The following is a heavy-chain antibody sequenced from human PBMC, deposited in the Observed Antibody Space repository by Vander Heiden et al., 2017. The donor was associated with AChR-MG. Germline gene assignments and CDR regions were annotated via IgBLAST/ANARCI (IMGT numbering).Heavy chain of an antibody. J-gene: IGHJ3*02. D-gene: IGHD4-17*01. CDR1: GYTFTSYA. CDR3: ATGSLSTVTAFDI. V-gene: IGHV1-3*01. CDR2: INAGNGNT. Sequence: QVQLVQSGAEVKKPGASVKVSCKASGYTFTSYAMHWVRQAPGQRLEWMGWINAGNGNTKYSQKFQGRVTITRDTSASTAYMELSSLRSEDTAVYYCATGSLSTVTAFDIWGQGTMVTVSS.